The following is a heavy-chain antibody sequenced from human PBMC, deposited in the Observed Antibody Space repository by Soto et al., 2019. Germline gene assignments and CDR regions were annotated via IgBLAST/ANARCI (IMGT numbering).Heavy chain of an antibody. CDR3: ARVTREVVPAAIPIFDY. CDR1: GYTFTSYG. CDR2: ISAYNGNT. Sequence: ASVKVSCKASGYTFTSYGISWVRQAPGQGLEWMGWISAYNGNTNYAQKLQGRVTMTTDTSTSTAYMELRSLRSDDTAVYYCARVTREVVPAAIPIFDYWGQGTLVTVSS. D-gene: IGHD2-2*01. V-gene: IGHV1-18*01. J-gene: IGHJ4*02.